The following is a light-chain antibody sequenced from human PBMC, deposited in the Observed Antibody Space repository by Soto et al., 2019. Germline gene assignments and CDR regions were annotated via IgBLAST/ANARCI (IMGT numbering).Light chain of an antibody. CDR3: QQLHDYPIT. Sequence: IQMSPFPSTLSASVGDRVTITCRASQSINSWLAWYQQKPGKAPKLLIYAASSLQSGVPSRFSGSGSGTDFTLTISSLQPEDFATYYCQQLHDYPITFGQGTRLEIK. J-gene: IGKJ5*01. CDR1: QSINSW. V-gene: IGKV1-5*01. CDR2: AAS.